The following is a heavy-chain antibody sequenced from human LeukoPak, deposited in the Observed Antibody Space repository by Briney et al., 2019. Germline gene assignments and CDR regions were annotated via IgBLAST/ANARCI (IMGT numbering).Heavy chain of an antibody. CDR1: GGSISSSSYY. CDR2: IYYSGST. Sequence: PSETLSLTCTVSGGSISSSSYYWGWIRQPPGKGLEWIGSIYYSGSTYYNPSLKSRVTISVDTSKNQFSLKLSSVTAADTAVYYCARVHDHGDYEVTWGQGTLVTVSS. V-gene: IGHV4-39*07. D-gene: IGHD4-17*01. J-gene: IGHJ4*02. CDR3: ARVHDHGDYEVT.